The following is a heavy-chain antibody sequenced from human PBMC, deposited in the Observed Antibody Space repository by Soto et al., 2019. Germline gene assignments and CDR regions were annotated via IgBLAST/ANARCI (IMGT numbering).Heavy chain of an antibody. J-gene: IGHJ5*02. Sequence: GASVKVSCKASGYTFTSYGIHWVRQAPGQSLEWMGWINAANGDTKYSPKFQGRVTITRDTSASTAYMELSSLRSEDTAVYYCVRRHVSATGIDWFEPWGQGTMVTVSS. D-gene: IGHD6-13*01. V-gene: IGHV1-3*01. CDR3: VRRHVSATGIDWFEP. CDR2: INAANGDT. CDR1: GYTFTSYG.